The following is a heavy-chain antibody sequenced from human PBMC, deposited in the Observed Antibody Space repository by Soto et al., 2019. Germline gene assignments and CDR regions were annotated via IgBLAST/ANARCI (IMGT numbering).Heavy chain of an antibody. D-gene: IGHD1-26*01. Sequence: QVRLVESGGGVVQPGRSLRLSCAASGFTFRAYVMHWVRQAPGKGLEWVAVTSFDGNNQYYADSVKGRFSISRDKAKTMVYLQLNRLRLDDTAMYYCAREREPRSQHGFDPWGQGTLVTVSS. V-gene: IGHV3-30-3*01. CDR1: GFTFRAYV. CDR2: TSFDGNNQ. CDR3: AREREPRSQHGFDP. J-gene: IGHJ5*02.